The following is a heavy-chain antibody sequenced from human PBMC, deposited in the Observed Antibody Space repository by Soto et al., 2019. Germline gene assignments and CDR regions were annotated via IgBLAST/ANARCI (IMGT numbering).Heavy chain of an antibody. CDR3: TRGLASGDY. J-gene: IGHJ4*02. CDR2: INPNGGST. CDR1: GYIFTNFY. D-gene: IGHD6-6*01. V-gene: IGHV1-46*03. Sequence: QVQLVQPGAEVKKPGASVKFSCKASGYIFTNFYIHWVRQAPGQGLEWIGIINPNGGSTNYAQNYQGRFTLTRDTSTSTVYMDLSSLRSEDTDVYYCTRGLASGDYWGQGTLITVSS.